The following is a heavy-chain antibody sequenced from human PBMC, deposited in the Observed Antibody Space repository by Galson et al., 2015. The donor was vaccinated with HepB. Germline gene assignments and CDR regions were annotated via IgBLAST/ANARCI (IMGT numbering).Heavy chain of an antibody. J-gene: IGHJ5*02. CDR1: GFTFSSYG. D-gene: IGHD6-19*01. Sequence: SLRLSCAASGFTFSSYGMHWVRQAPGKGLEWVAVISYDGSNKYYADSVKGRFTISRDNSKNTLYLQMNSLRAEDTAVYYCAKDWGIAVAGFVDPWGQGTLVTVSS. V-gene: IGHV3-30*18. CDR3: AKDWGIAVAGFVDP. CDR2: ISYDGSNK.